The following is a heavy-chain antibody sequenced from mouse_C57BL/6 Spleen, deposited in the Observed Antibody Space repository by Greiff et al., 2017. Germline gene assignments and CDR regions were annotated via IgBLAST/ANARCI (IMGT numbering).Heavy chain of an antibody. D-gene: IGHD1-1*01. CDR3: AAFLLLRGAMDY. CDR1: GYTFTSYW. Sequence: QVQLQQPGAELVKPGASVKLSCKASGYTFTSYWMHWVKQRPGQGLEWIGMIHPNSGSTNYNEKFKSKATLTVDKSSSTAYMQLSSLTSEDSAVYYCAAFLLLRGAMDYWGQGTSVTVSS. J-gene: IGHJ4*01. CDR2: IHPNSGST. V-gene: IGHV1-64*01.